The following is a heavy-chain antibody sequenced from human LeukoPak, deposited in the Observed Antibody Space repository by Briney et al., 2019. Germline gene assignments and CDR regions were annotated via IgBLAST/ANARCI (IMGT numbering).Heavy chain of an antibody. CDR1: GYTFTSYA. CDR2: ISAGNGNT. D-gene: IGHD1-26*01. Sequence: VASVKVSCKASGYTFTSYAIHWVRQAPGQRLEWMGWISAGNGNTKYSQNFQGRVTFISNTSATTAFMELSGLRSEDAAVYYCARDSGSGSNDYWGQGTLVTVSS. CDR3: ARDSGSGSNDY. J-gene: IGHJ4*02. V-gene: IGHV1-3*01.